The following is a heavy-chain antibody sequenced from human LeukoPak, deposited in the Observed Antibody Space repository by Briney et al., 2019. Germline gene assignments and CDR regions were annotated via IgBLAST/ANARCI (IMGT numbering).Heavy chain of an antibody. Sequence: GGSLRLSSAASGFTFSSYSMNWVRQAPGKGLEWVSYISSSSSTIYYADSVKGRFTISRDNAKNSLYLQMNSLRAEDTAVYYCARDYGDYEDYMDVWGKGTTVTVSS. J-gene: IGHJ6*03. CDR3: ARDYGDYEDYMDV. V-gene: IGHV3-48*01. D-gene: IGHD4-17*01. CDR2: ISSSSSTI. CDR1: GFTFSSYS.